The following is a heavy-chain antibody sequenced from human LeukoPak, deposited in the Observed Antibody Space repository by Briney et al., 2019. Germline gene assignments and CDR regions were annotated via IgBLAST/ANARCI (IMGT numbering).Heavy chain of an antibody. D-gene: IGHD6-19*01. CDR3: ARDRAGPNWFDP. J-gene: IGHJ5*02. Sequence: SETLSLTCTVSGGSVSSGSYYWGWIRQPPGKGLEWIGNIYYSGSTYYNPSLKSRVTISVDTSKNQFSLKLSSVTAADTAVYYCARDRAGPNWFDPWGQGTLVTVSS. CDR1: GGSVSSGSYY. V-gene: IGHV4-39*07. CDR2: IYYSGST.